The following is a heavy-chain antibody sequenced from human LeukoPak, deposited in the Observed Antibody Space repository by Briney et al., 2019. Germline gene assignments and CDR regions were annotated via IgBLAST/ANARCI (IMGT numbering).Heavy chain of an antibody. D-gene: IGHD3-9*01. V-gene: IGHV5-51*01. CDR1: GYTFGTYW. Sequence: GASLKISCQLSGYTFGTYWIGWVRQMPGKGLEWMGIIHLRDSLTYYSPSWQGQVIISDDKSISTAYLQWNSLTASDSGIYYCASARDGNFYWDYWAQGTLVTVAS. J-gene: IGHJ4*02. CDR3: ASARDGNFYWDY. CDR2: IHLRDSLT.